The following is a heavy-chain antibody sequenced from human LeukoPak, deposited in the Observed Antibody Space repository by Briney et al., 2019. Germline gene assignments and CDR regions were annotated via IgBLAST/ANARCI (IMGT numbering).Heavy chain of an antibody. J-gene: IGHJ4*02. Sequence: PSETLSLTCTVSGGSISSGSYYWSWIRQPAGKGLEWIGRIYTSGSTNYNPSLKSRVTISVDTSKNQFSLKLSSVTAADTAVYYCARYRRSSEFNYWGQGTLVTVSS. CDR1: GGSISSGSYY. CDR3: ARYRRSSEFNY. CDR2: IYTSGST. V-gene: IGHV4-61*02. D-gene: IGHD6-6*01.